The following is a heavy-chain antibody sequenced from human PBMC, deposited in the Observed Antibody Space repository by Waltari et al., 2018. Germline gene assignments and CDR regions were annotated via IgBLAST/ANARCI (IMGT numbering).Heavy chain of an antibody. J-gene: IGHJ2*01. CDR3: AGHKIYDSHGYYWYSDL. CDR1: GLTISDYD. D-gene: IGHD3-22*01. Sequence: EVQLVESGGGLVQPGGSVRLSCAAPGLTISDYDMHWVRQAPGKGLEWVAYLRVSSDTISYADSVNDRFTISKDSASNSLYLQMNSLRAEDSAIYYCAGHKIYDSHGYYWYSDLWGRGTLVSVSS. CDR2: LRVSSDTI. V-gene: IGHV3-48*01.